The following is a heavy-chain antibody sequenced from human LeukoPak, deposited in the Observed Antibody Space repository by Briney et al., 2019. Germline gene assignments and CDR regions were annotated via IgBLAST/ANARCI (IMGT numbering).Heavy chain of an antibody. J-gene: IGHJ5*02. CDR1: GYTFTCYY. CDR2: INPNSGGT. V-gene: IGHV1-2*02. D-gene: IGHD4-17*01. CDR3: ARGPDFRVTTFYHWFDP. Sequence: ASVKVSCKASGYTFTCYYMHWVRQAPGQGLEWMGWINPNSGGTNYAQKFQGRVTMTRDTSISTAYMELSRLRSDDTAVYYCARGPDFRVTTFYHWFDPWGQGTLVTVSS.